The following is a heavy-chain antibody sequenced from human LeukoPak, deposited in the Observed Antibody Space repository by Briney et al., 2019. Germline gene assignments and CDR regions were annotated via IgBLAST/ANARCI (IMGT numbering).Heavy chain of an antibody. D-gene: IGHD2-15*01. CDR3: AKQLGYCSDGSCYFPY. CDR1: GFTFSSYA. CDR2: ISGSGGST. J-gene: IGHJ4*02. V-gene: IGHV3-23*01. Sequence: LTGGSLRLSCAASGFTFSSYAMSWVRQAPGKGLEWVSAISGSGGSTYYADSVQGRFTISRDNSKSTLCLQMNSLRAEDTAVYYCAKQLGYCSDGSCYFPYWGQGTLVTVSS.